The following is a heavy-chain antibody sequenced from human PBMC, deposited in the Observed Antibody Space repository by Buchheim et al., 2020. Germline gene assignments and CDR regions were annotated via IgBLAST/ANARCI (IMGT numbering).Heavy chain of an antibody. J-gene: IGHJ6*02. CDR3: ARDISQYRTRYYGMDV. Sequence: EVQLVESGGGLVQPGGSLRLSCAASGFTFSSSWMHWVRQAPGKGLEWVANINQDGSEKHYVDSVKGRFTISRDNANNSLFLQMESLRAEDTALYYCARDISQYRTRYYGMDVWGQGTT. D-gene: IGHD1-1*01. CDR1: GFTFSSSW. V-gene: IGHV3-7*01. CDR2: INQDGSEK.